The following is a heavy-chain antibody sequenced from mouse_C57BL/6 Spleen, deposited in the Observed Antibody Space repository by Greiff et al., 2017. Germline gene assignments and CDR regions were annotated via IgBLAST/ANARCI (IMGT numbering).Heavy chain of an antibody. J-gene: IGHJ3*01. D-gene: IGHD2-3*01. CDR3: ATDGYYERFAY. CDR1: GYTFTDYN. V-gene: IGHV1-18*01. CDR2: INPNNGGT. Sequence: EVQLQESGPELVKPGASVKIPCKASGYTFTDYNMDWVKQSHGKSLEWIGDINPNNGGTIYNQKFKGKATLTVDKSSSTAYMELRSLTSEDTAVYYCATDGYYERFAYWGQGTLVTVSA.